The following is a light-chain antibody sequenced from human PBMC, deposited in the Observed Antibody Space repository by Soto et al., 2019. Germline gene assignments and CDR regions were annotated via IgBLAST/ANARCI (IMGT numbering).Light chain of an antibody. V-gene: IGKV3-20*01. CDR3: QQYGTIPWT. CDR1: ESVVSNY. J-gene: IGKJ1*01. CDR2: DAS. Sequence: EIVLTQSPGALYVSPAERYTLSCTATESVVSNYLAWYQLKPGQAPRLLIYDASSRATGIPDRFSGSGSGTDFTLTISRLEPEDFAVYYSQQYGTIPWTFGQGTKVDIK.